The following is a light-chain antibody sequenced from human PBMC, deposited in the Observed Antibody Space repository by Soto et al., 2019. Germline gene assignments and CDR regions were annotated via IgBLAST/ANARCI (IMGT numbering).Light chain of an antibody. Sequence: EIVLTQSPGTLSLSPGERATLSCRASQSVSSSYLAWYQQKPGQAPRLLIYGASSRATGIPERFSGSGSGTDFTLTISRLEAEDVAVYYCHQYGSSPLTFGGGTKVEIK. CDR3: HQYGSSPLT. CDR2: GAS. J-gene: IGKJ4*01. CDR1: QSVSSSY. V-gene: IGKV3-20*01.